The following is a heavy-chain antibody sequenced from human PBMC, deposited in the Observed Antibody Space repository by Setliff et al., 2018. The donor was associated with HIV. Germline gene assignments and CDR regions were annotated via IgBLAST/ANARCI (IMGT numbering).Heavy chain of an antibody. D-gene: IGHD3-3*01. CDR1: GYTCTAYD. V-gene: IGHV1-2*02. Sequence: EASVKGSCKAYGYTCTAYDMHWVRQAPGQGLEWMGWINPNSGGTNYAQKFRGRVTMTRDTSTNTAHMYLSSLRSDDTAIYFCARGTDFWRGSSNFDNWGQGTQVTVSS. J-gene: IGHJ4*02. CDR3: ARGTDFWRGSSNFDN. CDR2: INPNSGGT.